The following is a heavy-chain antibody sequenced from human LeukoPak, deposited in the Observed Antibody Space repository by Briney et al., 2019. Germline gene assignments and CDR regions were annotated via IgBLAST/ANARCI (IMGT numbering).Heavy chain of an antibody. CDR3: ARAPMIVGVPDAFDI. CDR1: GFTFSSYS. D-gene: IGHD3-22*01. CDR2: ISSSSSYI. J-gene: IGHJ3*02. Sequence: GGSLRLSCAASGFTFSSYSMNWVRQAPGKGLEWVSSISSSSSYIYYADSVKGRFTISRDNAKNSLYLQMNSLRAEDTAVYYCARAPMIVGVPDAFDIWGQGTMVTVSS. V-gene: IGHV3-21*01.